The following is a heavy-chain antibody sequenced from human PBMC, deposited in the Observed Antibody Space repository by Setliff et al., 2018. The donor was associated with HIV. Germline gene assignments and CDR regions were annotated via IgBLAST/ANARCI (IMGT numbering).Heavy chain of an antibody. CDR3: AKATGLGAAGKIDS. CDR2: IYSGGST. CDR1: GFTVSSNY. D-gene: IGHD6-13*01. V-gene: IGHV3-53*01. Sequence: GGSLRLSCAASGFTVSSNYMSWVRQAPGKGLEWVSVIYSGGSTYYADSVKGRFTISRDNSKNTLFLQMDRLRAEDTALYYCAKATGLGAAGKIDSWGQGTLVTVSS. J-gene: IGHJ4*02.